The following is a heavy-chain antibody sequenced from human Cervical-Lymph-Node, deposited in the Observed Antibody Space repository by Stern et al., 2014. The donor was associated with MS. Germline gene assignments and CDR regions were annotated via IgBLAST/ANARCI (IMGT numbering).Heavy chain of an antibody. J-gene: IGHJ4*02. CDR1: GFIFTTSP. Sequence: DQLVESGGGVVQPGSSLRLSCAGTGFIFTTSPLHWVCQAPGKGLEWVAFISHDALNKYYADSVRGRFTISRDNSKNMLYLQMNSLRVEDTAVYYCAPGIDYWGQGTLVTVSS. CDR2: ISHDALNK. CDR3: APGIDY. V-gene: IGHV3-30*04.